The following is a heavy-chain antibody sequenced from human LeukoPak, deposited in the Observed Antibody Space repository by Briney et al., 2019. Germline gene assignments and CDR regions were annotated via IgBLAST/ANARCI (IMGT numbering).Heavy chain of an antibody. CDR3: ARAPFLYYYDSSGALDY. J-gene: IGHJ4*02. Sequence: GGSLRLSCAASGFTFTNYNMNWVRQAPGKGLEWVSSISSGSSYIYYADSVKGRFTISRDNAKNSLYLQMNSLRAEDTAVYYCARAPFLYYYDSSGALDYWGQGTLVTVSS. CDR2: ISSGSSYI. D-gene: IGHD3-22*01. CDR1: GFTFTNYN. V-gene: IGHV3-21*01.